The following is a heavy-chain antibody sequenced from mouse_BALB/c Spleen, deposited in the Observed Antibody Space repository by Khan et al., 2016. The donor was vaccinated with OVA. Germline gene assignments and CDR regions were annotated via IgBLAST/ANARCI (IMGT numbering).Heavy chain of an antibody. J-gene: IGHJ3*01. D-gene: IGHD4-1*01. CDR3: ARHLTGSFAY. V-gene: IGHV5-6*01. CDR2: ISSGGDYT. CDR1: GFTFSSYS. Sequence: EVELVESGGDLVKPGGSLKLSCAASGFTFSSYSMSWVRQTPDKRLEWVASISSGGDYTYYPDIVKGRFTISRDNAKNTLYLEMSSLKSEDTAMXYCARHLTGSFAYWGQGTLVTVSA.